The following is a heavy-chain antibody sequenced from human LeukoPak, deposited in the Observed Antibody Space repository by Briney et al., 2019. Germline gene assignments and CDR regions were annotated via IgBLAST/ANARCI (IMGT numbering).Heavy chain of an antibody. CDR3: ARRVIVVGLDY. J-gene: IGHJ4*02. CDR1: GFTFSSYG. D-gene: IGHD3-22*01. V-gene: IGHV3-30*02. CDR2: IRYDETDK. Sequence: PGGSLRLSCAASGFTFSSYGMHWVRQAPGKGLEWVAFIRYDETDKYYADSVKGRFTISRDNAKNSLYLQMNSLRAEDTAVYYCARRVIVVGLDYWGQGTLVTVSS.